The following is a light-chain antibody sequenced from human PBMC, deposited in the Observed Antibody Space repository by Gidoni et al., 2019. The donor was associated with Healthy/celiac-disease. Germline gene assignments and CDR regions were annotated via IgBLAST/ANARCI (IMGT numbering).Light chain of an antibody. Sequence: EIVLTQSPGTLSLSPGERATLSCRASQSVRSSYLAWYKQKPGQAPRLLIYGASSRATGIPDRFSGSGSGTDFTLTISRLEPEDFAVYYCQQYGSSPPTFGQXTKVEIK. J-gene: IGKJ1*01. CDR1: QSVRSSY. CDR2: GAS. V-gene: IGKV3-20*01. CDR3: QQYGSSPPT.